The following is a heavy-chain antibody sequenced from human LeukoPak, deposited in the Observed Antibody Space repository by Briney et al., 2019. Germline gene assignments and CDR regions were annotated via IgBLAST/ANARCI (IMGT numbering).Heavy chain of an antibody. V-gene: IGHV4-34*01. CDR1: GGSFSGYY. CDR2: INHSGST. Sequence: SETLSLTCAVYGGSFSGYYWSWIRQPPGKGLEWIGEINHSGSTNYNPSLKSRVTISVDTSKNQFSLKLSSVTAADTAVYYCARSAKYRGVIMVRGGANYYYYYYMDVWGKGTTVTISS. D-gene: IGHD3-10*01. J-gene: IGHJ6*03. CDR3: ARSAKYRGVIMVRGGANYYYYYYMDV.